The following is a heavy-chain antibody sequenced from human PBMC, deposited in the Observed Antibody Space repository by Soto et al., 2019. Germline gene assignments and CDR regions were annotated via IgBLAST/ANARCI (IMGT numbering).Heavy chain of an antibody. CDR3: ARAVSYYDILTGPL. CDR1: GYTFTGYY. D-gene: IGHD3-9*01. J-gene: IGHJ4*02. V-gene: IGHV1-2*02. Sequence: ASVKVSCKASGYTFTGYYMHWVRQAPGQGLEWMGWINPNSGGTNYAQKFQGRVTMTRDTSISTAYMELSRLRSDDTAVYYCARAVSYYDILTGPLWGQGTLVTVSS. CDR2: INPNSGGT.